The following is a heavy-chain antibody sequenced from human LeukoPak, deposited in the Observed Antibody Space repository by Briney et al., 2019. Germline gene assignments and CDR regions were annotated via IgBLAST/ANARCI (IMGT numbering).Heavy chain of an antibody. D-gene: IGHD6-19*01. Sequence: PSETLSLTCTVSGGSISSYYSSWIRQPPGKGLEWIGYIYYSGSTNYNPSLKSRVTISVDTSKNQFSLKLSSVTAADTAVYYCARGAVAGTISLFDYWGQGTLVTVSS. CDR1: GGSISSYY. J-gene: IGHJ4*02. CDR3: ARGAVAGTISLFDY. V-gene: IGHV4-59*01. CDR2: IYYSGST.